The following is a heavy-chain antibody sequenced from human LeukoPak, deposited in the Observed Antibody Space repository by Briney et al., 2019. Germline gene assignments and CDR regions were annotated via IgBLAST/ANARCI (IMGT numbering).Heavy chain of an antibody. D-gene: IGHD3-3*01. CDR2: ISSSSSYI. Sequence: PGGSLRLSCAASGFTFSSYAMHWVRQAPGKGLEWVSSISSSSSYIYYADSVKGRFTISRDNAKNSLYLQMNSLRAEDTAVYYCARDSVWGDFWTGRNKHFDYWGQGTLVTVSS. CDR3: ARDSVWGDFWTGRNKHFDY. CDR1: GFTFSSYA. J-gene: IGHJ4*02. V-gene: IGHV3-21*01.